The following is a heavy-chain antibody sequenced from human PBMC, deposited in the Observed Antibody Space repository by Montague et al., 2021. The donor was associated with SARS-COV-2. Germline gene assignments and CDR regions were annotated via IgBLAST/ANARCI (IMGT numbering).Heavy chain of an antibody. D-gene: IGHD3-10*01. CDR1: GFTFSSYW. V-gene: IGHV3-7*01. J-gene: IGHJ6*02. CDR3: ARDTMVRGVRYCYYGMDV. Sequence: SLRLSCAASGFTFSSYWMSWVRQAPGKGLEWVANIKQDGSEKYYVDSVKGRFTISRDNAKNSLYLQMNSLRAEDTAVYYCARDTMVRGVRYCYYGMDVWGQGTTVTVSS. CDR2: IKQDGSEK.